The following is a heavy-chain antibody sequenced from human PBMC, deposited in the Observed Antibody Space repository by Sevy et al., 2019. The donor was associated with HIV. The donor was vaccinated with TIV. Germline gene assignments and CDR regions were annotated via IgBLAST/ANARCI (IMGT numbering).Heavy chain of an antibody. CDR3: ARAARDGYNYRGYYFDY. CDR1: GGSVTRGSYY. D-gene: IGHD5-12*01. J-gene: IGHJ4*02. CDR2: VHHSGST. Sequence: SETLSLTCTVSGGSVTRGSYYWTWIRQPPGKGLEWIGYVHHSGSTNYTPSLKSRLTISIDTSKNQFSVRLRSVTAADTAVYYCARAARDGYNYRGYYFDYWGQGSLVTVSS. V-gene: IGHV4-61*01.